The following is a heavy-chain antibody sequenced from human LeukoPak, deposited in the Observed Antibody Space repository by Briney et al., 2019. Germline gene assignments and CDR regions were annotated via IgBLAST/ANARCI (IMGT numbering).Heavy chain of an antibody. J-gene: IGHJ4*02. Sequence: PSESLSLTCTVSGGSISNKYWTWIRQPPGKGLEWIGYIYYTGATSYNPSLKSRVTISVDTSRNQFSLRLTSVTAADTAVYYCARYGGSGWVIDNWGQGTLVTASS. V-gene: IGHV4-59*08. CDR1: GGSISNKY. D-gene: IGHD6-19*01. CDR2: IYYTGAT. CDR3: ARYGGSGWVIDN.